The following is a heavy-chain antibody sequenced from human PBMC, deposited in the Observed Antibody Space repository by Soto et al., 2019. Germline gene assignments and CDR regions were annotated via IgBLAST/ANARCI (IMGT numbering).Heavy chain of an antibody. V-gene: IGHV4-31*03. D-gene: IGHD1-26*01. Sequence: PSETLSLTCTVSGGSISNSGYYWSWIRQHPGKGLEWIAYISNSGSVFYNPSLKSRVTISLDTSENQFSLKLSSVTAADTALYYCARGGDTDAFDIWGQGTMVT. J-gene: IGHJ3*02. CDR2: ISNSGSV. CDR1: GGSISNSGYY. CDR3: ARGGDTDAFDI.